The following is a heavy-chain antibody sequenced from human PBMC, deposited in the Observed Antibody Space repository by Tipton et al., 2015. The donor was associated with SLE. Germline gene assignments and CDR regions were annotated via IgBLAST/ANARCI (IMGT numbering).Heavy chain of an antibody. CDR2: IYYSGST. Sequence: TLSLTCTVSGGSLSSHYWSWIRQPPGKGLEWIGYIYYSGSTNYNPPLKSRVTISVDTSKNQFSLKLSSVTAADTAVYYCAWTIVDPIAAAGPVAFDIWGQGTMVTVSS. V-gene: IGHV4-59*11. CDR3: AWTIVDPIAAAGPVAFDI. D-gene: IGHD6-13*01. J-gene: IGHJ3*02. CDR1: GGSLSSHY.